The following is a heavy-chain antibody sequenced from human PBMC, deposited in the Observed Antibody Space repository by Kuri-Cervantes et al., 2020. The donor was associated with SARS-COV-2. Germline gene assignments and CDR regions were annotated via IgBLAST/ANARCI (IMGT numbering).Heavy chain of an antibody. V-gene: IGHV1-24*01. J-gene: IGHJ5*02. CDR2: FDPEDGET. D-gene: IGHD2-15*01. CDR3: ATAPAVVAANWFDP. CDR1: GYTFTELS. Sequence: ASVKVSCKVSGYTFTELSMHWVRQAPGKGLEWMGGFDPEDGETIYAQKFQGRVTMTEDTSTDTAYMELSSLRSEDTAVYYCATAPAVVAANWFDPWGQGTLVTVSS.